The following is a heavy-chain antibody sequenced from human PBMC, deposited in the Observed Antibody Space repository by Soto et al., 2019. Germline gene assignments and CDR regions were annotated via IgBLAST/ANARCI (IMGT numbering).Heavy chain of an antibody. V-gene: IGHV1-18*01. CDR2: ISAYNGNT. Sequence: GASVKVSCKASSYTFTNYGISWVRQAPGQGLEWMGWISAYNGNTNYAQNLQGRVTMTTDTSTSTAYMELGSLISDDTAVYYCARDHAKAGTGREFDYWGQGTPVTVSS. J-gene: IGHJ4*02. CDR1: SYTFTNYG. D-gene: IGHD6-19*01. CDR3: ARDHAKAGTGREFDY.